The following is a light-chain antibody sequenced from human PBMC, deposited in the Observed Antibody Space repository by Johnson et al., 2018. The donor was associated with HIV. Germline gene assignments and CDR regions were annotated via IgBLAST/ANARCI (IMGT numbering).Light chain of an antibody. V-gene: IGLV1-51*02. Sequence: QSVLTQPPSVSAAPGQKVTISCSGSTYNIGNNYVSWYQQLPGTATTLLIYEKNKRPSGIHDRFSASKSGTSATLAITGLQTGGEADYYCGTWDSGLGAHYVFGTGTKVTVL. CDR1: TYNIGNNY. CDR3: GTWDSGLGAHYV. J-gene: IGLJ1*01. CDR2: EKN.